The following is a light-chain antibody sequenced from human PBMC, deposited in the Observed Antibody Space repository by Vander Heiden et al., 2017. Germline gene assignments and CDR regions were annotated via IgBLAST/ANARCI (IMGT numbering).Light chain of an antibody. CDR1: SNDVGDYNF. CDR3: SSYGGRDNPYV. CDR2: EVT. J-gene: IGLJ1*01. V-gene: IGLV2-8*01. Sequence: QTALPQPPSASGSPGQSVTISCTGTSNDVGDYNFVSWYQQHPGKAPKLLIFEVTKRPSGVPDRFSGSKSGNTASLTVSGLQADDEADYYCSSYGGRDNPYVFGTGTSVTVL.